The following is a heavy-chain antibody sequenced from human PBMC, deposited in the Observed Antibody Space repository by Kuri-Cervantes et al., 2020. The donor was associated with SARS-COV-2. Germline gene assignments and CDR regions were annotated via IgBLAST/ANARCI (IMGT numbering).Heavy chain of an antibody. J-gene: IGHJ4*02. D-gene: IGHD3-22*01. CDR2: IRSKAYGGTT. CDR3: ASIVTGDSSGYY. CDR1: GFTFGDYA. V-gene: IGHV3-49*04. Sequence: GESLKISCTASGFTFGDYAMSWVRQAPGKGLEWVGFIRSKAYGGTTEYAASVKGRFTISRDDSKSIAYLQMNSLKTEDTAVYYCASIVTGDSSGYYWGQGTLVTVSS.